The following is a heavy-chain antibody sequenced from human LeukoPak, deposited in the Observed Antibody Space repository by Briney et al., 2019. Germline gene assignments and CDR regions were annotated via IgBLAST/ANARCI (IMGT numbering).Heavy chain of an antibody. V-gene: IGHV4-39*01. CDR2: IYYSGST. J-gene: IGHJ6*02. CDR1: GGSISSSSYY. CDR3: ARVWPHGYNYYYYGMDV. Sequence: PSETLSLTCTVSGGSISSSSYYWGWIRQPPGKGLEWIGSIYYSGSTYYNPSLKSRVTISVDTSKNQFSLKLSSVTAADTAVYYCARVWPHGYNYYYYGMDVWGQGTTVTVSS. D-gene: IGHD5-12*01.